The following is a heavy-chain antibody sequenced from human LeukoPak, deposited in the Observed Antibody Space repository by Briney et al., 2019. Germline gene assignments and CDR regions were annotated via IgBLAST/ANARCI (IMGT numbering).Heavy chain of an antibody. Sequence: GGSLRLSCAASGFIFSNYSMNWVRQAPGKGLEWVSSISFSSSYKYYADSVKGRFTISRDNAKNSLYLQMNSLRAEDTAVYYCASWGRAAAGTPYWGQGTLVTVSS. CDR3: ASWGRAAAGTPY. J-gene: IGHJ4*02. CDR2: ISFSSSYK. D-gene: IGHD6-13*01. CDR1: GFIFSNYS. V-gene: IGHV3-21*01.